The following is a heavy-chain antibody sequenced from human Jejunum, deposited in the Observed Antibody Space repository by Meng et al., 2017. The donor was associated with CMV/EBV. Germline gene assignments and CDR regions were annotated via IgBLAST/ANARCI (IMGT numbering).Heavy chain of an antibody. D-gene: IGHD3-16*01. J-gene: IGHJ5*01. CDR2: IIPIIGRP. V-gene: IGHV1-69*04. Sequence: SGGTLSTYVISWVRQAPGQGLEWMGRIIPIIGRPHHAQRFQDRVSITADKATSTVYMELKTLTSEDTAVYFCASDITGNSYAYDSWGQGTLVTVSS. CDR1: GGTLSTYV. CDR3: ASDITGNSYAYDS.